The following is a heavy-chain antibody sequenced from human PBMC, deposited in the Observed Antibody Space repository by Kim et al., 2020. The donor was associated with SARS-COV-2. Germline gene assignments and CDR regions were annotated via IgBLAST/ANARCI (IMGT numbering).Heavy chain of an antibody. CDR3: AQVPWFGAYYFDH. CDR2: ISGSGGNT. CDR1: GFTFRTYA. V-gene: IGHV3-23*01. D-gene: IGHD3-10*01. Sequence: GGSLRLSCAASGFTFRTYAMTWVRQAPGKGLEWVSTISGSGGNTYYADSVKGRFTISRDNPKNTLNLQMNSLRAEDTAVYYCAQVPWFGAYYFDHWGQGTLVTVSS. J-gene: IGHJ4*02.